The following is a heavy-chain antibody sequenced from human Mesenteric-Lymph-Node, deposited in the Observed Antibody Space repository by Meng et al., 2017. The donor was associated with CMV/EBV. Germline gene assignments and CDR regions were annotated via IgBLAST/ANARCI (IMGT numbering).Heavy chain of an antibody. CDR2: IYWDDDK. V-gene: IGHV2-5*02. Sequence: QITLKESSPTLVKPTQTLTLTCTFSGFLLSTYGVGIDWIRQPPGKALELLALIYWDDDKRYNPSLKSRLTITKDTSKNQVVLTMTYMDPVDTATYNCTHRSGSGSYHQWGQGTLVTVSS. CDR1: GFLLSTYGVG. D-gene: IGHD3-10*01. CDR3: THRSGSGSYHQ. J-gene: IGHJ1*01.